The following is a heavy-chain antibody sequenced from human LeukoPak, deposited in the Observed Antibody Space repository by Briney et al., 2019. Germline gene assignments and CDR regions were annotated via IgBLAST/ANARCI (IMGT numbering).Heavy chain of an antibody. D-gene: IGHD2-8*01. CDR1: GYTFTGYY. Sequence: GASVKVSCKASGYTFTGYYMHWVRQAPGQGLEWMGWINPNSGGTNYAQKFQGRVTMTRDTSISTAYMELSRLRSDDTAVYYCARDSGGRGTNDAFDIWGQGTMVTVSS. CDR2: INPNSGGT. V-gene: IGHV1-2*02. J-gene: IGHJ3*02. CDR3: ARDSGGRGTNDAFDI.